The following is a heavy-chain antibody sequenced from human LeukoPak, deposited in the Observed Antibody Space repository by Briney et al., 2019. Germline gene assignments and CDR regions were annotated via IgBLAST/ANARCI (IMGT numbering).Heavy chain of an antibody. V-gene: IGHV3-30*02. D-gene: IGHD6-19*01. CDR1: GFTFSRCT. CDR3: AKDRAAVAGTPYYFDY. CDR2: IRYDGSNK. J-gene: IGHJ4*02. Sequence: GGSLRLSCAASGFTFSRCTMHWVRQAPGKGLEWVAFIRYDGSNKYYADSVKGRFTISRDNSKNTLYLQMNSLRAEDTAVYYCAKDRAAVAGTPYYFDYWGQGTLVTVSS.